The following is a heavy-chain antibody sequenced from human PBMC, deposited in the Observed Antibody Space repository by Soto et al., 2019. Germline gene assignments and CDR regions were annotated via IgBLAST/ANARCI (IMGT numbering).Heavy chain of an antibody. CDR1: GGSFSGYY. CDR2: INHSVST. Sequence: QVQLQQWGAGLLKPSETLSLTCAVYGGSFSGYYWSWIRQPPGKGLEWIGEINHSVSTNYNPSLKSRVTISVDTSKNQFSLKLSSVTAADTAVYYCAIPWGSSSSYIWCQGTLVTVSS. CDR3: AIPWGSSSSYI. V-gene: IGHV4-34*01. J-gene: IGHJ4*02. D-gene: IGHD6-13*01.